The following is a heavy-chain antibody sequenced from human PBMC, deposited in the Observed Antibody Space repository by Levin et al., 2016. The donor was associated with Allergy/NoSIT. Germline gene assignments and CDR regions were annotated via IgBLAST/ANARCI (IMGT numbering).Heavy chain of an antibody. CDR2: ISGDGSNK. J-gene: IGHJ6*02. V-gene: IGHV3-30*18. CDR3: VKDGKDCSTISCSYFYYHGMDV. D-gene: IGHD2-2*01. Sequence: WIRQPPGKGLEWVAVISGDGSNKYYADSVKGRFTISRDNSKNTLYLQMNSLSAEDTAVYYCVKDGKDCSTISCSYFYYHGMDVWGQGTTVTVSS.